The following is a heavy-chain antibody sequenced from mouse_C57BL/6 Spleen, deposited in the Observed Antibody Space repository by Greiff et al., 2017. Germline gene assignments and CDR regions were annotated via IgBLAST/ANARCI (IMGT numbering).Heavy chain of an antibody. Sequence: QVQLQQPGAELVRPGSSVKLSCKASGYTFTSYWMHWVKQRPIQGLEWIGNIDPSDSETHYNQKFKDKATLTVDKSSSTAYMQLSSLTSEDSAVYYCARSSYYGNYDAMDYWGQGTSVTVSS. V-gene: IGHV1-52*01. CDR3: ARSSYYGNYDAMDY. D-gene: IGHD2-10*01. CDR2: IDPSDSET. CDR1: GYTFTSYW. J-gene: IGHJ4*01.